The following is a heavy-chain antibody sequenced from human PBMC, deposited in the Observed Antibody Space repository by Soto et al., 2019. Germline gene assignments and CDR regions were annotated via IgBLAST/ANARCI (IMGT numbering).Heavy chain of an antibody. CDR1: GFTFSSYG. CDR3: AREPASGSYYGLDY. V-gene: IGHV3-33*01. Sequence: QVQLVESGGGVVQPGRSLRLSCAASGFTFSSYGMHWVRQAPGKGLEWVAVIWNDGSNKYYADSVKGRFTISRDNSKNTLYLQMNSLRAEDTAVYYCAREPASGSYYGLDYWGQGTLVTVSS. CDR2: IWNDGSNK. J-gene: IGHJ4*02. D-gene: IGHD1-26*01.